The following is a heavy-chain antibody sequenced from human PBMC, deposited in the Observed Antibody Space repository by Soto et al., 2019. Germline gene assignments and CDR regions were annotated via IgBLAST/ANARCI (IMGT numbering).Heavy chain of an antibody. CDR2: INHSGST. D-gene: IGHD3-10*01. Sequence: SETLSLTCAVYGGSFSGYYWSWIRQPPGKGLEWIGEINHSGSTNYNPSLKSRVTISVDTSKNQFSLKLSSVTAADTAVYYCARGRIMVRGVIDYWGQGTLVTVS. CDR3: ARGRIMVRGVIDY. J-gene: IGHJ4*02. V-gene: IGHV4-34*01. CDR1: GGSFSGYY.